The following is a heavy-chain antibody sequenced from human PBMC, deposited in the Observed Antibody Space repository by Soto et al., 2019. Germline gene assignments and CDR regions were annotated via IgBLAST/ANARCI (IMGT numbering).Heavy chain of an antibody. CDR2: IWYDGSNK. V-gene: IGHV3-33*01. D-gene: IGHD2-15*01. CDR3: ASEYCSGGRCYYYGMDV. J-gene: IGHJ6*02. CDR1: GFTFSTYG. Sequence: QVQLVESGGGVVQPGRSLRLSCAASGFTFSTYGMHWVRQAPDKGLEWVAVIWYDGSNKYYADSVKGRFTISRDNSKNTLYLKMNRLRAEDTAVYYCASEYCSGGRCYYYGMDVWGQGTTVTVSS.